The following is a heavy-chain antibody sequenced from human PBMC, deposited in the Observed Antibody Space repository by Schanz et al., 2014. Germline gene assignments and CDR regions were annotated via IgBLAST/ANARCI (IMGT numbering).Heavy chain of an antibody. CDR2: ISGSGGST. Sequence: VQLVESGGGVVQPGRSLRLSCAAYGFTLSSYAMHWVRQAPGKGLEWVSGISGSGGSTYYADSVKGRFTISRDNSKTTLSLQMNSLRAESTAVYFCAKGLYYDNTGGGFDYWGQGTLVTVSS. D-gene: IGHD3-16*01. J-gene: IGHJ4*02. CDR3: AKGLYYDNTGGGFDY. CDR1: GFTLSSYA. V-gene: IGHV3-23*04.